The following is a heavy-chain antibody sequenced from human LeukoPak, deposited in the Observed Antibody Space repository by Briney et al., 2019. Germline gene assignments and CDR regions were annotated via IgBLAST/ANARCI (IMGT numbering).Heavy chain of an antibody. CDR1: GGSFSGYY. CDR2: INHSGGT. V-gene: IGHV4-34*01. Sequence: SETLSLTCAVYGGSFSGYYWSWIRQPPGKGLEWIGEINHSGGTNYNPSLKSRVTISVDTSKNQFSLKLSSVTAADTAVYYCARTRYYYGSGDLDPWGQGTLVTVSS. D-gene: IGHD3-10*01. J-gene: IGHJ5*02. CDR3: ARTRYYYGSGDLDP.